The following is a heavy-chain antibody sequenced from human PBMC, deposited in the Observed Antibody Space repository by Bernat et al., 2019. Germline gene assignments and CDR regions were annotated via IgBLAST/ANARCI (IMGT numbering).Heavy chain of an antibody. Sequence: EVQLVESGGNLVQPGGSLRLSCAASGFTFSNYWMHWVRQAPGKGLVWVSRISMDGSDTRYAESVKGRFTISRDNAKNTLYLQMNSLRAEDTAVYYCARVPRGGYGDYVLWWYFDLWGRGTLVTVSS. V-gene: IGHV3-74*01. J-gene: IGHJ2*01. CDR3: ARVPRGGYGDYVLWWYFDL. CDR1: GFTFSNYW. CDR2: ISMDGSDT. D-gene: IGHD4-17*01.